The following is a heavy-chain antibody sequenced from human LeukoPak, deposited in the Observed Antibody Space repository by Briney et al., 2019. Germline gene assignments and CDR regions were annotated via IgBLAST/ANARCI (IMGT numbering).Heavy chain of an antibody. D-gene: IGHD1-1*01. CDR1: GYTFTSYD. J-gene: IGHJ6*02. CDR3: ALNNLDLGYYYYGMDV. Sequence: ASVKVSCKASGYTFTSYDINWVRQATGQGLEWMGWMNPNSGNTNYAQKLQGRVTMTTDTSTSTAYMELRSLRSDDTAVYYCALNNLDLGYYYYGMDVWGQGTTVTVSS. V-gene: IGHV1-18*01. CDR2: MNPNSGNT.